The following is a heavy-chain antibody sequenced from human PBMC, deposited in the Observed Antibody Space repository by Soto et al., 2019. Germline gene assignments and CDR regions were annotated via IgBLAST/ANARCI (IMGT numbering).Heavy chain of an antibody. J-gene: IGHJ6*02. CDR2: MNPNSGNT. V-gene: IGHV1-8*01. Sequence: QVQLVQSGAEVKKPGASVKVSCKASGYTFTSYDINWVRQATGQGLEWMGWMNPNSGNTGYAQKFQGRVTMTRNTSLSTAYMELSSLRSEDTAVYYCARGQSSFYYYYYGMDVWGQGTTVTVSS. CDR1: GYTFTSYD. CDR3: ARGQSSFYYYYYGMDV. D-gene: IGHD6-13*01.